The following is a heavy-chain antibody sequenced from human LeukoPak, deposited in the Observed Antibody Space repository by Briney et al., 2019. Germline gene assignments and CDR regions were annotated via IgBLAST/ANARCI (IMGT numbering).Heavy chain of an antibody. CDR2: IYYSGST. CDR1: GGSISSSSYY. V-gene: IGHV4-39*07. J-gene: IGHJ4*02. CDR3: ARVTIVVVPTARQYYFDY. D-gene: IGHD2-2*01. Sequence: PSETLSLTCTVSGGSISSSSYYWGWIRQPPGKGLEWIGSIYYSGSTYYNPSLKSRVTISVDTSKNQFSLKLSSVTAADTAVYYCARVTIVVVPTARQYYFDYWGQGTLVTVSS.